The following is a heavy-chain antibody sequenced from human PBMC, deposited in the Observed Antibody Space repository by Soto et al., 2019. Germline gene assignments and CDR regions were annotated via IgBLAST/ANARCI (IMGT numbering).Heavy chain of an antibody. D-gene: IGHD2-15*01. J-gene: IGHJ4*02. V-gene: IGHV3-30*18. CDR3: AKAHLLLGYCSGGSCSGEHYFDY. CDR2: ISYDGSNK. Sequence: PGGPRRVSCAAAGVSISGYGMHWVSKTPGKGLEWVAVISYDGSNKYYADSVKGRFTISRDNSKNTLYLQMNSLRAEDTAVYYCAKAHLLLGYCSGGSCSGEHYFDYWGQGTLVTVS. CDR1: GVSISGYG.